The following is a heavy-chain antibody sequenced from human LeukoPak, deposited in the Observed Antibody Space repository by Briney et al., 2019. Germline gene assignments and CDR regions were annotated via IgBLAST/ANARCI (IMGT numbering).Heavy chain of an antibody. CDR3: ARAVGQQLVLVY. V-gene: IGHV1-69*06. J-gene: IGHJ4*02. D-gene: IGHD6-13*01. CDR1: GGTFSSYA. Sequence: GSSVKVSCKASGGTFSSYAISWVRQAPGQGLEWMGGNIPIFGTANYAQKFQGRVTITADKSTSTAYMELSSLRSEDTAVYYCARAVGQQLVLVYWGQGTLVTVSS. CDR2: NIPIFGTA.